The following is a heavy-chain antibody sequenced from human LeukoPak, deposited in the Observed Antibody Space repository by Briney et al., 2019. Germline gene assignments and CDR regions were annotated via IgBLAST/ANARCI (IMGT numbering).Heavy chain of an antibody. J-gene: IGHJ3*02. CDR1: GYTLTELS. Sequence: GASVKVSCKVSGYTLTELSMHWVRQAPGKGLEWMGGFDPEDGETICAQKFQGRVTMTEDTSTDTAYMELSSLRSEDTAVYYCATFQWLLLQTDAFDIWGQGTMVTVSS. CDR3: ATFQWLLLQTDAFDI. D-gene: IGHD3-22*01. V-gene: IGHV1-24*01. CDR2: FDPEDGET.